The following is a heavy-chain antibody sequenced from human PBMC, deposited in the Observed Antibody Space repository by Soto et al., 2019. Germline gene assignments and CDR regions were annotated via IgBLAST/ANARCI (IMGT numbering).Heavy chain of an antibody. D-gene: IGHD3-10*01. CDR1: GYTFTSYY. J-gene: IGHJ4*02. V-gene: IGHV1-46*01. Sequence: QVQLVQSGAEVKKPGASVKVSCKASGYTFTSYYMHWVRQAPGQGLEWMRIINPSGGSTSYAQKFQGRVTMTRDTSTSTVYMELSSLRSEDTAVYYCARDRGDGYGFDYWGQGTLVTVSS. CDR2: INPSGGST. CDR3: ARDRGDGYGFDY.